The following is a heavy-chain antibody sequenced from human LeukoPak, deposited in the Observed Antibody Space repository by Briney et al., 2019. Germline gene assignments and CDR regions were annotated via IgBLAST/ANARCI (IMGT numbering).Heavy chain of an antibody. CDR2: INPNSGGT. Sequence: ASVKVSCKASGYTFTGYYMHWVRQAPGQGLEWMGWINPNSGGTNYAQKFQGRVTMTRDTSISTAYMELSRLRSDDTAVYYCARDWAGGQDIVVVPAAPNYYFDYWGQGTLVTVSS. D-gene: IGHD2-2*01. J-gene: IGHJ4*02. CDR1: GYTFTGYY. CDR3: ARDWAGGQDIVVVPAAPNYYFDY. V-gene: IGHV1-2*02.